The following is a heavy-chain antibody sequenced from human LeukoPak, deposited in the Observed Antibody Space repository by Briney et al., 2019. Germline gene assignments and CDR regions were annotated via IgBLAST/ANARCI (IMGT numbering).Heavy chain of an antibody. CDR1: GGSISSSSYY. J-gene: IGHJ2*01. CDR2: IYYSGST. CDR3: ASGSITIFGVAISKSPWYFDL. D-gene: IGHD3-3*01. V-gene: IGHV4-39*01. Sequence: PSETLSLTCTVSGGSISSSSYYWGWIRQPPGKGLEWIGSIYYSGSTYYNPSLKSRVTISVDTSKNQFSLKLSSVTAADTAVYYCASGSITIFGVAISKSPWYFDLWGRGTLVTVSS.